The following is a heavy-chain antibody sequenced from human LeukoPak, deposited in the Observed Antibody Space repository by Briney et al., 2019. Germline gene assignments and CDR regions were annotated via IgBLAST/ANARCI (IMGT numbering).Heavy chain of an antibody. CDR1: GFSFEDYG. J-gene: IGHJ6*02. CDR3: ARGGDDALYYYGMDV. Sequence: GGSLRLSCAASGFSFEDYGMSWVRQTPGKGLEWVSGINWNGVSTGYADSVKGRFRISRDNAKNSLYLQMNSLRAEDTALYHCARGGDDALYYYGMDVWGQGTTVTVSS. V-gene: IGHV3-20*01. D-gene: IGHD3-16*01. CDR2: INWNGVST.